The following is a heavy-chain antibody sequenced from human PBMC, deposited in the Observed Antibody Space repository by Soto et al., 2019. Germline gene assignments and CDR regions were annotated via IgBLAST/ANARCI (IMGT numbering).Heavy chain of an antibody. V-gene: IGHV4-59*08. D-gene: IGHD3-22*01. J-gene: IGHJ4*02. Sequence: SETLSLTCTVSGGSISPNYWSWIRQPPGKGLEWIGYIYFGGTTMYNPSLKSRVTISVDTSKNQFSLQLTSVTAAYTAVYYCARLGGYFQALDSWGQGTLVTVS. CDR3: ARLGGYFQALDS. CDR2: IYFGGTT. CDR1: GGSISPNY.